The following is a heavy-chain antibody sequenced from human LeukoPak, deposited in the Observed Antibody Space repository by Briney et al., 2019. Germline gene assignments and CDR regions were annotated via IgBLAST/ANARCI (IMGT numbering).Heavy chain of an antibody. CDR1: GFTFSRYA. V-gene: IGHV3-64*01. CDR2: ISSNGGTT. J-gene: IGHJ4*02. CDR3: ARDCYSGYGFNCPGDY. D-gene: IGHD5-12*01. Sequence: GGSLRLSCAASGFTFSRYAMHWVRQAPGKGLEYVSAISSNGGTTYYANSVKGRFTISRDNSKNTLYLQMSSLRTEDMAVYYCARDCYSGYGFNCPGDYWGQGTLVTVSS.